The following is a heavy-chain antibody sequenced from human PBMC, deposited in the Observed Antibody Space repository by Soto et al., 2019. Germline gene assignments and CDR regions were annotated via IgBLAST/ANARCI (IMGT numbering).Heavy chain of an antibody. Sequence: EVQLVESGGGLVQPGGSMRLACAASGFTGSSYWMSWVRQSAGKGLEWVANIKQDGSEKYYVDAVKGRFTISRDNAENSLYLQMNSLRAEDTAVYYCARGNYYCYYSMDVWGKGTTVTVSS. CDR3: ARGNYYCYYSMDV. CDR1: GFTGSSYW. V-gene: IGHV3-7*01. J-gene: IGHJ6*03. CDR2: IKQDGSEK.